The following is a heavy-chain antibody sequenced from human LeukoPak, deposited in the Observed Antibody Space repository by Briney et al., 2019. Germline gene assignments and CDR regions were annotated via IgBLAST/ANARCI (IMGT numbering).Heavy chain of an antibody. CDR1: GFMFTNYV. V-gene: IGHV3-23*01. J-gene: IGHJ4*02. Sequence: GGSLRLSRAASGFMFTNYVVNWVRQAPGKGLEWVSGISGSGSSTYYTDSVKGRFTISRDISKNTVYLQMNTLRAEDTAVYYCARGPNSDFWSGYSHYFDHWGQGTLVTVSS. CDR2: ISGSGSST. D-gene: IGHD3-3*01. CDR3: ARGPNSDFWSGYSHYFDH.